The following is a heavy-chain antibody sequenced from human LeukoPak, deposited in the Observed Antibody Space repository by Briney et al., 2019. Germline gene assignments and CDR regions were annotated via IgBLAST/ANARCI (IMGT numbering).Heavy chain of an antibody. Sequence: SQTLSLTCAISDDSVSSNSAAWNWIRQSPSRGLEWLGRTYYRSKWYNDYAVSVKGRITINPDTSKNQFSLQLNSVTPEDTAVYYCATPSYSSSWGTIDVWGQGTMVTVSS. CDR3: ATPSYSSSWGTIDV. D-gene: IGHD6-13*01. CDR1: DDSVSSNSAA. J-gene: IGHJ3*01. V-gene: IGHV6-1*01. CDR2: TYYRSKWYN.